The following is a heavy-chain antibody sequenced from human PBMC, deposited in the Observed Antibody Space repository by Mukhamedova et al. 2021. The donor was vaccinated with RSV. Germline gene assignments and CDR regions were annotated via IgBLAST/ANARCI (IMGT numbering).Heavy chain of an antibody. CDR3: ASRCSSTSCYADFDY. Sequence: GKGLVWVSRINSDGSSTSYADSVKGRFTISRDNAKNTLYLQMNSLRAEDTAVYHCASRCSSTSCYADFDYWGQGTLVTVSS. V-gene: IGHV3-74*01. D-gene: IGHD2-2*01. J-gene: IGHJ4*02. CDR2: INSDGSST.